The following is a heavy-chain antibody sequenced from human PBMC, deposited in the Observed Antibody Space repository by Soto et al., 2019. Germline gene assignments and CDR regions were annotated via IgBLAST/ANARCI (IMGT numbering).Heavy chain of an antibody. J-gene: IGHJ4*02. CDR2: SGNT. CDR3: ARGADDFSSGYYYEY. Sequence: QVQLVQSGAEVKKPGASVTVSCKASGYTFSRHGISWVRQAPGQGLEWMAWSGNTNYAQKFQGRLTLTTNPSTRTAYMALLSLRLDDTAVYYCARGADDFSSGYYYEYWGQGTLVTVSS. V-gene: IGHV1-18*04. CDR1: GYTFSRHG. D-gene: IGHD3-3*01.